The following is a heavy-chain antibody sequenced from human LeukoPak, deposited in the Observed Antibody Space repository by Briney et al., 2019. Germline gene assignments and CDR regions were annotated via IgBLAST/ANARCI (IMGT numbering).Heavy chain of an antibody. CDR2: IYTSGST. D-gene: IGHD3-22*01. Sequence: SQTLSLTCTVSGGSISSGSYYWSWIRQPAGKGLEWIGRIYTSGSTNYNPSLKSRVTISVDTSKNQFSLKLSSVTAADTAVYYCVRDPYYDRPGDAFDIWGQGTMVTVSS. V-gene: IGHV4-61*02. CDR1: GGSISSGSYY. CDR3: VRDPYYDRPGDAFDI. J-gene: IGHJ3*02.